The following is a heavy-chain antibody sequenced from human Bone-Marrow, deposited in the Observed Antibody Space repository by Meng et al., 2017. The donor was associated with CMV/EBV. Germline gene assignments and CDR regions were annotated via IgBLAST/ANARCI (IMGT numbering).Heavy chain of an antibody. V-gene: IGHV3-15*01. CDR1: GFTFSEAW. J-gene: IGHJ4*01. Sequence: EVQLVESXXGLVKXGGSLRLSCAASGFTFSEAWMNWVRQAPGKGLEWIGRIKTSTDGGTTDYAAPVKGRFTISRDDSKNMVHVQMNSLKSEDTAVYYCTTGSYLWGRGPRVTVSS. CDR2: IKTSTDGGTT. CDR3: TTGSYL. D-gene: IGHD1-26*01.